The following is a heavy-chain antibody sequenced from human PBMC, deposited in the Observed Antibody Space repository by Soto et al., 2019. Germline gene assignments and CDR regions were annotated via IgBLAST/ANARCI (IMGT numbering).Heavy chain of an antibody. CDR2: INPNSGDT. CDR3: ARDARGTRGFDEMDI. Sequence: ASVKVSCKTSGYIFTGYHIHWVRQAPGRGLEWMGWINPNSGDTEYAQNFQGRVTMTRDTSFNLVYMEMSGLMSDDTAVYYCARDARGTRGFDEMDIWGQGTTVTVSS. V-gene: IGHV1-2*02. D-gene: IGHD3-9*01. CDR1: GYIFTGYH. J-gene: IGHJ6*02.